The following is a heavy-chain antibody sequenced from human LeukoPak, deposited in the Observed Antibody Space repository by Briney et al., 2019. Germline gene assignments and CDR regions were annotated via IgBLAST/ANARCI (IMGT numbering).Heavy chain of an antibody. CDR3: ARDPGDWRGYWYFNL. Sequence: ASVKVSCKASGYTFTVHYIHWLRQAPGQGLERMGWVSPFNGATKYAQKFQGRVTMTRDTSISTAYIELNSLRSDDTAVYYCARDPGDWRGYWYFNLWGRGTLVTVSS. D-gene: IGHD3-3*01. V-gene: IGHV1-2*02. CDR1: GYTFTVHY. CDR2: VSPFNGAT. J-gene: IGHJ2*01.